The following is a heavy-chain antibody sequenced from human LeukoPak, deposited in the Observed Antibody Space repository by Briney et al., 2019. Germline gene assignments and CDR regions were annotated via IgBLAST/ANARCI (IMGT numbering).Heavy chain of an antibody. Sequence: GGSLRLSCAASGFTLSSSAMNWVRQAPGKGLEWVSSINNVGSHIYYAGSVKGRFTISRDNTKNSLYLQMNSLRAEDTAVYYCARDGEWLRPNDYWGQGTLVTVSS. D-gene: IGHD3-3*01. J-gene: IGHJ4*02. CDR1: GFTLSSSA. CDR3: ARDGEWLRPNDY. V-gene: IGHV3-21*01. CDR2: INNVGSHI.